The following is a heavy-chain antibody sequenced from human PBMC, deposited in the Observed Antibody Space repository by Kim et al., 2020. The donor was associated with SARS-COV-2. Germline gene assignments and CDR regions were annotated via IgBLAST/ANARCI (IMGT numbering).Heavy chain of an antibody. Sequence: DSVQGRLTISRDNSKKPQYLQRNSLRAEDTAVYYCAREQIRGYSGYGFDYWGQGTLVTVSS. D-gene: IGHD5-12*01. J-gene: IGHJ4*02. CDR3: AREQIRGYSGYGFDY. V-gene: IGHV3-30*01.